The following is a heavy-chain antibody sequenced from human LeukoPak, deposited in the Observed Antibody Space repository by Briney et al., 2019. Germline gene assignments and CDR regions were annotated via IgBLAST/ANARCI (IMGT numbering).Heavy chain of an antibody. D-gene: IGHD6-19*01. V-gene: IGHV3-23*01. Sequence: GGSLRLSCTGSGCTFSNYVMSWVRQAPGRRLQWVSGISDSSGDTDYADSVKGRFTISRDNSKNTLFLQMNILRVEDTAVYYCVKVGGGSGWYWSPWGQGTLVTVSS. CDR3: VKVGGGSGWYWSP. J-gene: IGHJ5*02. CDR1: GCTFSNYV. CDR2: ISDSSGDT.